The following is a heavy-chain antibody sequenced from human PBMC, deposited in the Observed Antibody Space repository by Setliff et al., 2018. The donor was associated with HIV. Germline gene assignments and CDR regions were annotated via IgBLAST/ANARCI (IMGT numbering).Heavy chain of an antibody. V-gene: IGHV1-69-2*01. CDR1: GYTFTDYY. CDR3: ARGGWSGGGPLHYSYYYLDV. D-gene: IGHD2-15*01. J-gene: IGHJ6*02. CDR2: VEPQHGET. Sequence: EASVKVSCKASGYTFTDYYMHWVQQAPGKGLEWMGRVEPQHGETIFAGKFQGRVTITADTSTDTAYMELSSLRSEDTAVYYCARGGWSGGGPLHYSYYYLDVWGQGTAVTVS.